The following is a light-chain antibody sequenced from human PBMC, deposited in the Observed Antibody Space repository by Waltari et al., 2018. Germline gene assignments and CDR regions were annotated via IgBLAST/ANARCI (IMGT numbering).Light chain of an antibody. CDR1: QSLVHSDGNTY. CDR3: MQGTYMST. V-gene: IGKV2-30*02. Sequence: DVVMTQSPLSLPVTLGQPASISCTSSQSLVHSDGNTYLNWFHQRPGQSPRRLIYKVSRRDSGVPDRFSGSGSGTDFTLKISRVEAEDVGIYYCMQGTYMSTFGPGTKVDIK. CDR2: KVS. J-gene: IGKJ3*01.